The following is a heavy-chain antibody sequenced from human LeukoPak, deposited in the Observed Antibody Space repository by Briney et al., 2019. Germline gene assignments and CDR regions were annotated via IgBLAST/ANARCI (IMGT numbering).Heavy chain of an antibody. V-gene: IGHV6-1*01. J-gene: IGHJ5*02. D-gene: IGHD2-2*01. Sequence: SQTLSLTCAISGDSVSSNSVTWNWIRQSPSRGLEWLGRTYYGSTWYNDYAVSVRGRITVNPDTSKNQFSLHLNSVTPEDTAVYYCARRLTQYDCFDPWGQGILVTVSS. CDR1: GDSVSSNSVT. CDR2: TYYGSTWYN. CDR3: ARRLTQYDCFDP.